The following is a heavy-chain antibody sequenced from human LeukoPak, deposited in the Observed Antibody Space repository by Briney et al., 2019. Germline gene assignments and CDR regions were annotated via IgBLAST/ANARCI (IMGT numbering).Heavy chain of an antibody. CDR2: VNPNGGGT. J-gene: IGHJ6*02. CDR1: GGSFSNHA. D-gene: IGHD2-21*01. V-gene: IGHV1-2*02. Sequence: ASVKVSCKTSGGSFSNHAVSWVRQAPGQGLEWMGWVNPNGGGTNYAQKFKDRLTMTRDTSISTAYMELSSLESDDTAVYFCAREGVGGAYAMDVWGQGTTVTVSS. CDR3: AREGVGGAYAMDV.